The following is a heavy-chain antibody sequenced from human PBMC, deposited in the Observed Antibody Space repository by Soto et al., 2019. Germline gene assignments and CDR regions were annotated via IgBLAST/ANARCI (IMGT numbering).Heavy chain of an antibody. CDR3: GSRKWGNFDY. J-gene: IGHJ4*02. V-gene: IGHV4-59*01. Sequence: QVQLQESGPGLVKPSETLSLTCTVSGGSISSYYWSWIRQPPGKGLEWIGYIYYSGSTNYNPSLKGRVTLSVDQSKDQFSLEPSPVTAADQAVFYCGSRKWGNFDYWGQGTLVTVSS. CDR2: IYYSGST. CDR1: GGSISSYY. D-gene: IGHD7-27*01.